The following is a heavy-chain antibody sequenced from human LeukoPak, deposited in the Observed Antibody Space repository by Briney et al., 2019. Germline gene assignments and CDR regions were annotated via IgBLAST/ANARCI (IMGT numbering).Heavy chain of an antibody. CDR1: GFTFSSYS. D-gene: IGHD2-15*01. CDR3: ARLYCSGGSCYSDAFDI. CDR2: ISSSSSYI. J-gene: IGHJ3*02. V-gene: IGHV3-21*01. Sequence: GGSLRLSCAASGFTFSSYSMNWVRQAPGKGLEWVSSISSSSSYIYYADSVKGRFTISRDNAKNSLYLQMNSLRAEDTAVYYCARLYCSGGSCYSDAFDIWGQGTMVTVSS.